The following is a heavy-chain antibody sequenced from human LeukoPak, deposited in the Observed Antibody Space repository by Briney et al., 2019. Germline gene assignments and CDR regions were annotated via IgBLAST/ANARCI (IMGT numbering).Heavy chain of an antibody. CDR1: GYTFSSYY. V-gene: IGHV1-46*01. D-gene: IGHD4-17*01. Sequence: ASVKVSCKASGYTFSSYYIHWVRQAPGQGLEWMGIINPSGDSTSYAQKIQGRVTMTRDTSTSTVYMELSSLRSEDTAIYYCARGGTTVSGWFDPWGQGTLVTVSS. CDR3: ARGGTTVSGWFDP. CDR2: INPSGDST. J-gene: IGHJ5*02.